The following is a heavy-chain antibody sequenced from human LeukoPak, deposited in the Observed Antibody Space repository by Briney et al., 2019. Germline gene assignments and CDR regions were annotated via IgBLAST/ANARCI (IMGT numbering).Heavy chain of an antibody. CDR2: IYSSGST. CDR1: GGSISSYY. V-gene: IGHV4-59*01. D-gene: IGHD6-6*01. J-gene: IGHJ4*02. Sequence: PSETLSLTCTVSGGSISSYYWNWIRQPPGKGLEWMGYIYSSGSTNYNPSLKSRLTISVDTSKTQFSLKLSSVTAADTAVYYCARGARYSSSPFDYWGQGTLVTVSS. CDR3: ARGARYSSSPFDY.